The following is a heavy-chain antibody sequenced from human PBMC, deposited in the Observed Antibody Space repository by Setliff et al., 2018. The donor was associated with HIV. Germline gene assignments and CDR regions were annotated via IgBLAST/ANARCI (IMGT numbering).Heavy chain of an antibody. J-gene: IGHJ4*02. CDR3: ARGYASGSGSYYYDY. CDR2: MNPNSGNT. CDR1: GYTFTSYD. Sequence: ASVKVSCKASGYTFTSYDINWVRQATGQGLEWMGWMNPNSGNTGYAQKFQGRVTMTRNTSISTAYMELRSLRSDDTAVYFCARGYASGSGSYYYDYWGQGTLVTVSS. V-gene: IGHV1-8*02. D-gene: IGHD2-15*01.